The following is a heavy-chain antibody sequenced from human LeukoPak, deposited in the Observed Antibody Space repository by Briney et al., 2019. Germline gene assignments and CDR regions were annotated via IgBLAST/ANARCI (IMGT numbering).Heavy chain of an antibody. J-gene: IGHJ3*02. Sequence: EASAKVSCKASVYSFTSYGISWVRQAPEQGLDWMGWISAYNGNTNYAQKLQGRVTMTTDTSTSTAYMELRSLRSDDTAVYYCARDGDSSGYRNAFDIWGQGTMVTVSS. V-gene: IGHV1-18*01. CDR2: ISAYNGNT. CDR1: VYSFTSYG. CDR3: ARDGDSSGYRNAFDI. D-gene: IGHD3-22*01.